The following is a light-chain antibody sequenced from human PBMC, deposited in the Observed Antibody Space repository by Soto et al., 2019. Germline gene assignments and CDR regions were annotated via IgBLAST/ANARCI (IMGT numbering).Light chain of an antibody. CDR2: AAS. V-gene: IGKV1-39*01. CDR1: QTISTY. CDR3: QQSYSSPVT. Sequence: QMTQSPSSLSASVGDRVTITCRTSQTISTYLNWYQQKPGKAPKVLIYAASILQGGVPSRFSGSGSGTDFTLTISSLQPEDFATYYCQQSYSSPVTFGQGTRLEIK. J-gene: IGKJ5*01.